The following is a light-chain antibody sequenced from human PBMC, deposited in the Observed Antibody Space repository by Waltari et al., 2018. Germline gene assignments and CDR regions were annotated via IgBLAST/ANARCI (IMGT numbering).Light chain of an antibody. CDR3: QSADSSGTYVV. CDR2: KDS. V-gene: IGLV3-25*03. J-gene: IGLJ2*01. CDR1: ALPQQY. Sequence: SYALTQPPSVSVSPGQTARITCSADALPQQYAYWYQQKPGQAPVLVIYKDSERPSGIPERFSGSSSGTTVTLTISGVQAEDEADYYCQSADSSGTYVVFGGGTKLTVL.